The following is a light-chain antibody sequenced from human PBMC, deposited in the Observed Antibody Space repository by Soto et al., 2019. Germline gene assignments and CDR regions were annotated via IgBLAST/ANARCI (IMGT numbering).Light chain of an antibody. CDR3: QHYSNWPPWT. J-gene: IGKJ1*01. CDR1: QSVSSN. CDR2: GAS. V-gene: IGKV3-15*01. Sequence: EIVMTQSPATLSVSPAERATLSCRASQSVSSNLAWYQQKPGQAPRLLIYGASTRATGIPARFSGSGSGTELTLTISSLQSEDFAVYYCQHYSNWPPWTFGQGTKVEIK.